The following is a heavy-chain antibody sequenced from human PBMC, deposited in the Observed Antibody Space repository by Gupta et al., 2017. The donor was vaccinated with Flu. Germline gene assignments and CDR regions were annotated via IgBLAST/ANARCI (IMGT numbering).Heavy chain of an antibody. CDR2: ISTRSDYI. V-gene: IGHV3-21*01. Sequence: EVQLVDSGGGLVKPGGSVRVYCAATGFTFRSYTINWVRQAPGKGLEWGSSISTRSDYIYYADAVRGRFTISRDNAKNSLYLQMSNLRAEDTAVYYCARDGEYGSGWPDPEYFHHWGQGTLITVSS. D-gene: IGHD6-25*01. CDR1: GFTFRSYT. CDR3: ARDGEYGSGWPDPEYFHH. J-gene: IGHJ1*01.